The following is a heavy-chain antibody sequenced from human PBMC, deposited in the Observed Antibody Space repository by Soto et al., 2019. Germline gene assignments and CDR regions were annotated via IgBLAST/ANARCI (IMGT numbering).Heavy chain of an antibody. J-gene: IGHJ6*02. CDR3: ARPRGYYDSSGYYYYYGMDV. CDR1: GYSFTSYW. Sequence: GESLKISCKGSGYSFTSYWISWVRQMPGKGLEWMGRIDPSDSYTNYSPSFQGHVTISADKSISTAYLQWSSLKASDTAMYYCARPRGYYDSSGYYYYYGMDVWGQGTTVTVSS. CDR2: IDPSDSYT. D-gene: IGHD3-22*01. V-gene: IGHV5-10-1*01.